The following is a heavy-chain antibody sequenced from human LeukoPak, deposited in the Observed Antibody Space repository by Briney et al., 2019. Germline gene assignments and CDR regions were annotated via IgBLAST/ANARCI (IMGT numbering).Heavy chain of an antibody. CDR1: GGSISSSNW. Sequence: SGTLSLTCAVSGGSISSSNWRSWVRQPPGKGLEWIGEIYHSGSTNYNPSLKSRVTISVDKSKNQFSLKLSSVTAADTAVYYCARDAAAGTGGGNWFDPWGQGTLVTVSS. CDR3: ARDAAAGTGGGNWFDP. CDR2: IYHSGST. D-gene: IGHD6-13*01. J-gene: IGHJ5*02. V-gene: IGHV4-4*02.